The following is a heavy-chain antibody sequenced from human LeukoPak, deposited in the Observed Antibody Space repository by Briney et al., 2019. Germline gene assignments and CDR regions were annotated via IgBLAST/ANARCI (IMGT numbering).Heavy chain of an antibody. Sequence: GGSLRLSCAASGFTVSSNYMSWVRQAPGKGLEWVANIQQHGSETYYGDSVKGRFTISRDNAKNSLYLQMNSLRAEDTAVYYCAKDKIVVAPDAFDIWGQGTMVTVSS. D-gene: IGHD3-22*01. J-gene: IGHJ3*02. CDR3: AKDKIVVAPDAFDI. CDR1: GFTVSSNY. V-gene: IGHV3-7*03. CDR2: IQQHGSET.